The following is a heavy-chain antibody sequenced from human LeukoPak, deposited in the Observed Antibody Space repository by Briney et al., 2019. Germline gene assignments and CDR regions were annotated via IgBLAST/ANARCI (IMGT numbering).Heavy chain of an antibody. V-gene: IGHV1-2*02. J-gene: IGHJ4*02. CDR3: ARGTGTRGWDY. CDR1: GYTFTGYY. Sequence: ASVKVSCKASGYTFTGYYMHWVRRAPGQGLEWMGWINPNSGGTNYAQKFQGRVTMTRDTSISTAYMELSRLRSDDTAMYYCARGTGTRGWDYWGQGALVAVSS. D-gene: IGHD1-1*01. CDR2: INPNSGGT.